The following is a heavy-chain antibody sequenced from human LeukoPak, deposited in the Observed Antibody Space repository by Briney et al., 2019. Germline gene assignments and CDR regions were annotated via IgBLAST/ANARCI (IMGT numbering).Heavy chain of an antibody. V-gene: IGHV1-2*02. CDR1: GYTFTGYY. J-gene: IGHJ4*02. CDR3: ARGGYSYGPYYFDY. CDR2: INHNSGGT. D-gene: IGHD5-18*01. Sequence: ASVKVSCKASGYTFTGYYMHWVRQAPGQGLEWMGWINHNSGGTNYAQKFQGRVTMTRDTSISTAYMELSRLRSDDTAVYYCARGGYSYGPYYFDYWGQGTLVTVSS.